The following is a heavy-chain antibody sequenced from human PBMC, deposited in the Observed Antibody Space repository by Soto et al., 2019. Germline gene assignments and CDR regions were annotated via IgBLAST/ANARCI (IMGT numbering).Heavy chain of an antibody. CDR1: VFTFISYS. D-gene: IGHD3-3*01. V-gene: IGHV3-23*01. Sequence: VVSLRRSCAASVFTFISYSISLVLQAPGNWLEWVSAISVSGGSTYYADSVKGRFTISRDNSKNTLYLQMNSLRAEDTAVYYCAKDRMEAYDFWRGKYYYGLEVWGPGTTVTVSS. CDR2: ISVSGGST. CDR3: AKDRMEAYDFWRGKYYYGLEV. J-gene: IGHJ6*01.